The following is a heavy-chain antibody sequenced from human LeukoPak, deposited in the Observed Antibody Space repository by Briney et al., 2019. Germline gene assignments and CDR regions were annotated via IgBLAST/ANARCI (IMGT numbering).Heavy chain of an antibody. CDR3: ARDSGGSSYYPVYFDY. Sequence: PGRSLRLSCAASGFTFSSYAMHWVRQAPGKGLEWVAVISYDGTNKYYADSVKGRFTISRDDSKNTLYLQMNSLRAEDTAVYYCARDSGGSSYYPVYFDYWGQGTLVTASS. V-gene: IGHV3-30-3*01. D-gene: IGHD3-3*01. CDR2: ISYDGTNK. CDR1: GFTFSSYA. J-gene: IGHJ4*02.